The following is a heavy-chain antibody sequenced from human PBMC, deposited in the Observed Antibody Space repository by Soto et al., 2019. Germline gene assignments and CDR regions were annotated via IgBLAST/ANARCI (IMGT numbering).Heavy chain of an antibody. V-gene: IGHV3-23*01. J-gene: IGHJ4*02. D-gene: IGHD3-9*01. CDR3: GNDTRHTITPVDS. Sequence: EVQLLESGGGLVQPGGSLRLSCAASGVTFSSCAMKWVRQAPGKGLEWVSTISGSGDSTYYADSVKGRFTISRDNSKNTLSRQMNSLRDEDTAVYYCGNDTRHTITPVDSWGQGTLVTVSS. CDR2: ISGSGDST. CDR1: GVTFSSCA.